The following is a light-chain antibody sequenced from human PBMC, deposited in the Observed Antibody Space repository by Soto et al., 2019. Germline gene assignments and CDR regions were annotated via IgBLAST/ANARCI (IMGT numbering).Light chain of an antibody. Sequence: DVQMTQSPSSLSASVGDRVTITCRASQGISTSLACYHHRPGRVPNLLFYGASNFQSEVPSRFSGSGSGTDFTLTISSLQPEDVATYYCQNYDSAARTVGQGTKV. CDR2: GAS. CDR1: QGISTS. J-gene: IGKJ1*01. CDR3: QNYDSAART. V-gene: IGKV1-27*01.